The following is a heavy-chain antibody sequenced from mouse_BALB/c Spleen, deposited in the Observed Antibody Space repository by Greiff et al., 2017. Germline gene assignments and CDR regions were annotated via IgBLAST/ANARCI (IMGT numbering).Heavy chain of an antibody. D-gene: IGHD1-2*01. V-gene: IGHV1-4*01. Sequence: VQLQQSGAELARPGASVKMSCKASGYTFTSYTMHWVKQRPGQGLEWIGYINPSSGYTNYNQKFKDKATLTADKSSSTAYMQLSSLTSDDAAVYYCARRECITTATSYFDYWGQGTTLTVSS. CDR1: GYTFTSYT. CDR3: ARRECITTATSYFDY. J-gene: IGHJ2*01. CDR2: INPSSGYT.